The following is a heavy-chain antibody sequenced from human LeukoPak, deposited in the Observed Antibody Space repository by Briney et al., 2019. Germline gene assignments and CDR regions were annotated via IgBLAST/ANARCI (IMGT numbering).Heavy chain of an antibody. CDR2: IKEDGREK. V-gene: IGHV3-7*01. CDR3: ATYKYCTGGTCYAKHDY. J-gene: IGHJ4*02. D-gene: IGHD2-8*02. Sequence: GGSLRLSCAASGFTFGVYWMTWVRQAPGKGLQWVANIKEDGREKYYVGSVEGRFTISRDNAKSSLYLQMNSLRAEDSAMYYCATYKYCTGGTCYAKHDYWGQGILVTVSS. CDR1: GFTFGVYW.